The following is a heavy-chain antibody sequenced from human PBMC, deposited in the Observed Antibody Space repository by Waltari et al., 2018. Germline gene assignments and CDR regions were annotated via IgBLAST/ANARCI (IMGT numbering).Heavy chain of an antibody. V-gene: IGHV4-59*01. CDR3: ARAGETHYYYYMDV. D-gene: IGHD3-10*01. J-gene: IGHJ6*03. CDR1: GGSISSYY. CDR2: IYYSGST. Sequence: QVQLQESGPGLVKPSETLSLTCTVSGGSISSYYWSWIRQPPGKGLEWIGYIYYSGSTNYNPSLKSRVTISVDTSKNQFSLKLSSVTAADTAVYYCARAGETHYYYYMDVWGKGTTVTVSS.